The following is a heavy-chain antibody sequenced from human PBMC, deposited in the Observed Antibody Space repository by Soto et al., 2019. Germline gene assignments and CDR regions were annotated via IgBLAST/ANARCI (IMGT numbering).Heavy chain of an antibody. V-gene: IGHV3-21*02. CDR1: GFTFSTYS. Sequence: EVQLVESGGGLVKPGGSLRLSCAASGFTFSTYSMHWVRQAPGKGLEWVSSISTTSTYIYYADSVKGRFTISRDKAKISLFMQIISLGAEDMALYYCARDFNYDIFKSRYGMDVGGQGTTVTVS. J-gene: IGHJ6*02. D-gene: IGHD3-9*01. CDR3: ARDFNYDIFKSRYGMDV. CDR2: ISTTSTYI.